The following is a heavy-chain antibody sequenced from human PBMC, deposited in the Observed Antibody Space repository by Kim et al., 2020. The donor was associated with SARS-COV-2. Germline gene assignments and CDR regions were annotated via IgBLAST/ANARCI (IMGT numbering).Heavy chain of an antibody. Sequence: SYIYYADSVKGRFTISRDNAKNSLYLQMNSLRDEDTAVYYCARSLGMDVWGQGTTVTVSS. CDR2: SYI. CDR3: ARSLGMDV. J-gene: IGHJ6*02. V-gene: IGHV3-48*02.